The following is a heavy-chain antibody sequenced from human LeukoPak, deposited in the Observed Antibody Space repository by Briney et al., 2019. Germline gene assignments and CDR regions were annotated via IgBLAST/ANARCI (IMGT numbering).Heavy chain of an antibody. CDR2: IRYDGSNK. V-gene: IGHV3-30*02. CDR1: GFTFSSYG. J-gene: IGHJ6*03. D-gene: IGHD2-8*01. Sequence: GGSLRLSCAASGFTFSSYGMHWVRQAPGKGLEWVAFIRYDGSNKYYADSVKGRFTISRDNSKNTLYLQMNSLRAEDTAVYYCAKGRRMAYYYIDVWGKGTTFAVSS. CDR3: AKGRRMAYYYIDV.